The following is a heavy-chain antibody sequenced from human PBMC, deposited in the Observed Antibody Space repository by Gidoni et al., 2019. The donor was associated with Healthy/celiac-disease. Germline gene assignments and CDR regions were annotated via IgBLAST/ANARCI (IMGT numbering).Heavy chain of an antibody. D-gene: IGHD6-13*01. CDR2: IYYSGST. J-gene: IGHJ4*02. Sequence: QVQLQESGPGLVKPSQTLSLTCTVSGGSISSGGYYWRWIRQHPGKGLEWIGYIYYSGSTYYNPSLKSRVTISVDTSKNQFSLKLSSVTAADTAVYYCARNIAAAGLDFDYWGQGTLVTVSS. V-gene: IGHV4-31*03. CDR1: GGSISSGGYY. CDR3: ARNIAAAGLDFDY.